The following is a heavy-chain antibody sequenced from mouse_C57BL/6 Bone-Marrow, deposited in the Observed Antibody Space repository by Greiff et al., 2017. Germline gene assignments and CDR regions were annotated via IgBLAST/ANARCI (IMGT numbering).Heavy chain of an antibody. CDR3: ARHANYYGSSYWYFDV. CDR2: ISNLAYSI. CDR1: GFTFSDYG. V-gene: IGHV5-15*01. D-gene: IGHD1-1*01. Sequence: EVKLMESGGGLVQPGGSLKLSCAASGFTFSDYGMAWVRQAPRKGPEWVAFISNLAYSIYYADTVTGRFTISRENAKNTLYLEMSSLSSEDTAMYYCARHANYYGSSYWYFDVWGTGTTVTVSS. J-gene: IGHJ1*03.